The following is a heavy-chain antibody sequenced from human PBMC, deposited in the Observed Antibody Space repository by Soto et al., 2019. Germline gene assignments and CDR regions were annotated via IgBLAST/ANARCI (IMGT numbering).Heavy chain of an antibody. CDR2: ISGSGGST. D-gene: IGHD2-8*01. Sequence: PGGSLRLSCAASGFTFSSYAMSWVRQAPGKGLEWVSAISGSGGSTYYADSVKGRFTISRDNSKNTPYLQMNSLRAEDTAVYYCAKDYLDGYYYGMDVWGQGTTVTVSS. CDR3: AKDYLDGYYYGMDV. J-gene: IGHJ6*02. CDR1: GFTFSSYA. V-gene: IGHV3-23*01.